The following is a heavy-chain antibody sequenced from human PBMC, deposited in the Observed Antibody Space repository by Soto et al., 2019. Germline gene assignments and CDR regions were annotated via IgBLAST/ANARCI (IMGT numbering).Heavy chain of an antibody. CDR2: ISTYSGDT. CDR3: ARHHGPTTTENGFDT. Sequence: QVHLVQSGVEVKTPGASVKVSCQASGYTFFTYDISWVRQAPGQGLEWMGWISTYSGDTKYAQKFQGRVTMTTDTSTTTAYLELRSLRSDDTAVYYCARHHGPTTTENGFDTGGQGTLVTVSS. V-gene: IGHV1-18*01. J-gene: IGHJ5*02. D-gene: IGHD5-12*01. CDR1: GYTFFTYD.